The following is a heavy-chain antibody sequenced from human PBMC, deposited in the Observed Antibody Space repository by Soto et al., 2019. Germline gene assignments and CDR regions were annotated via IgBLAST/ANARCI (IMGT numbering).Heavy chain of an antibody. CDR1: GYTFTGYY. Sequence: GASVKVSCKASGYTFTGYYMHWVRQAPGQGLEWMGWINPNSGGTNYAQKFQGWVTMTRDTSISTAYMELSRLRSDDTAVYYCARELGGYDRRDGYDYWGQGTLVTVSS. D-gene: IGHD5-12*01. CDR2: INPNSGGT. J-gene: IGHJ4*02. V-gene: IGHV1-2*04. CDR3: ARELGGYDRRDGYDY.